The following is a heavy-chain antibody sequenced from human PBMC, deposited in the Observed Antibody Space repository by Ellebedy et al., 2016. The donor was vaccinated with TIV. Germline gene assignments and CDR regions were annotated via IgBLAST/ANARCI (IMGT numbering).Heavy chain of an antibody. V-gene: IGHV1-18*01. CDR1: GYTFTSYG. Sequence: ASVKVSCKASGYTFTSYGISWVRQAPGQGLEWMGWISAYNGNTNYAQKLQGRVTMTTDTSTSTAYMELTSLRSDDTAVYYCARGLYPNAWPTPYWFDLWGQGTLVTVSS. D-gene: IGHD2-8*01. CDR3: ARGLYPNAWPTPYWFDL. CDR2: ISAYNGNT. J-gene: IGHJ5*02.